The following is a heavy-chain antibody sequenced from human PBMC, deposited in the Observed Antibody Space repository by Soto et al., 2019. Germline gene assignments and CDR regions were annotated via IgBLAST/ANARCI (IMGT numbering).Heavy chain of an antibody. CDR3: ARGGGSPYHDHEFDY. D-gene: IGHD2-2*01. J-gene: IGHJ4*02. CDR1: GVSTSNHY. CDR2: IYYRGTT. V-gene: IGHV4-59*11. Sequence: QVQLQESGPGLVKPSETLSLTCSVSGVSTSNHYWTWIRKPPGQGPEWIGCIYYRGTTNYYASFNSRVTISVDTSKNQFSLKLTSVTTADTAVYYCARGGGSPYHDHEFDYWGQGILVTVSS.